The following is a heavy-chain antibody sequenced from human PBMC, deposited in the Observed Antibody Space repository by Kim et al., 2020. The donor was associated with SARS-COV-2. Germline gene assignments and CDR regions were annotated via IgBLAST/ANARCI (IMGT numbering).Heavy chain of an antibody. V-gene: IGHV1-2*05. J-gene: IGHJ3*01. D-gene: IGHD6-19*01. CDR3: ARVGYISDWGAFDV. CDR1: GYTFSGYY. Sequence: ASVKVSCKASGYTFSGYYIHWVRQAPGQGLEWVGRINPNSGYTNFAQNFQGRVTMTRDTSISTTYMELSRLTSDDTGVFYCARVGYISDWGAFDVWGQGTMVTVSS. CDR2: INPNSGYT.